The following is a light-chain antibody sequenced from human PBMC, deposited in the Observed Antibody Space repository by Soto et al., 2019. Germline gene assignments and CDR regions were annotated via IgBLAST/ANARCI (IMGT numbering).Light chain of an antibody. Sequence: EIALTQSPATLSVSPGERATLFCRASQNINKNLAWYQQRPGQAPRLLIYAASTRATGIPARVSGSGSGTEFTLTISSLQSEDLATYHCQQYDTWPRTFGQGTKVDIK. CDR1: QNINKN. V-gene: IGKV3-15*01. CDR2: AAS. CDR3: QQYDTWPRT. J-gene: IGKJ1*01.